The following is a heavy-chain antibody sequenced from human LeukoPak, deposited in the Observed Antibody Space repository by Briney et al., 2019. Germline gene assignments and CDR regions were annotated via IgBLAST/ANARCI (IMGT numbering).Heavy chain of an antibody. Sequence: ASVKVSCKASGYTFTSYDINWVRQATGQGLEWMGWMNPNSGNTGYAQKFQGRVTMTRNTSISTAYMELSSLRSEDTAVYYCARDEPNCSSTSCYRGYYYYYYMDVWGKGTTVTVSS. CDR3: ARDEPNCSSTSCYRGYYYYYYMDV. D-gene: IGHD2-2*02. CDR1: GYTFTSYD. J-gene: IGHJ6*03. CDR2: MNPNSGNT. V-gene: IGHV1-8*01.